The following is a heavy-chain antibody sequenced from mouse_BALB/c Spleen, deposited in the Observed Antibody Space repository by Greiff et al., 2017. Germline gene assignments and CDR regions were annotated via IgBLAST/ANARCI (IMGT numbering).Heavy chain of an antibody. V-gene: IGHV2-2*02. CDR2: IWSGGST. Sequence: QVQLKESGPGLVQPSQSLSITCTASGFPLTSYGVHWVRQSPGKGLEWLGVIWSGGSTDYNAAFISRLSISKDNSKSQVFFKMNSLQANDTAIYYCARRRGYYPNYAMDYWGQGTSVTVSS. CDR1: GFPLTSYG. D-gene: IGHD1-1*01. CDR3: ARRRGYYPNYAMDY. J-gene: IGHJ4*01.